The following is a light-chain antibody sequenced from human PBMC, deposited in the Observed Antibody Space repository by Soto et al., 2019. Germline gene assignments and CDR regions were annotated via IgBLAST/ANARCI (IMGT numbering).Light chain of an antibody. CDR3: QTWGTGFQF. J-gene: IGLJ2*01. V-gene: IGLV4-69*01. Sequence: QSVLTQPPSASASLGASVKLTCTLSSGHSSYAIAWHQKQPGKGPRYLMDLNNDGSHTKGDGIPDRFSGSSSGADRFLIISSLQSEDEADYYCQTWGTGFQFFGGGTKLTVL. CDR1: SGHSSYA. CDR2: LNNDGSH.